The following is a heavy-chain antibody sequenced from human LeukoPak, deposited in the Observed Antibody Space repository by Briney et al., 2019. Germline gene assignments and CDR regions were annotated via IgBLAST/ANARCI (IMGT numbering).Heavy chain of an antibody. Sequence: GGSLRLSCAASGFTFSSYSMNWVRQAPGKGLEWVSGISGYGDSKYYAASVNGRFTISRDNSKNTLYLQMNSLGAEDTAVYYCAKARTDMFSLSWFDYWGQGTLVTVSS. D-gene: IGHD3-10*02. J-gene: IGHJ4*02. CDR3: AKARTDMFSLSWFDY. V-gene: IGHV3-23*01. CDR2: ISGYGDSK. CDR1: GFTFSSYS.